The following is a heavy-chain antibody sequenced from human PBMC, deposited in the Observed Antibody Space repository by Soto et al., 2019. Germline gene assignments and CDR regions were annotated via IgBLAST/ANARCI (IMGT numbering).Heavy chain of an antibody. D-gene: IGHD2-2*01. Sequence: SETLSLTCAVSGGSISSDGYSWSWIRQPPGKGLEWIGYIYHSGSTYYNPSLKSRVTISVDRSKNQFSLKLSSVTAADTAVYYCARVPDRRGQGTLVTVSS. J-gene: IGHJ5*02. V-gene: IGHV4-30-2*01. CDR2: IYHSGST. CDR1: GGSISSDGYS. CDR3: ARVPDR.